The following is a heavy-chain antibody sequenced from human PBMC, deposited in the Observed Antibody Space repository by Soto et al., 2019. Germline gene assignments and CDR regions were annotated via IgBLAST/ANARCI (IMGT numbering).Heavy chain of an antibody. CDR2: INPSGGST. CDR1: GYTFTSYY. J-gene: IGHJ4*02. CDR3: ARGYYGSGSLLPSDY. Sequence: ASVKVSCKASGYTFTSYYMHWVRQAPGQGLEWMGIINPSGGSTSYAQKFQGRVTMTRDTSTSTVYMEKSSLRSEDTAVYYCARGYYGSGSLLPSDYWGQGTLVTVSS. D-gene: IGHD3-10*01. V-gene: IGHV1-46*01.